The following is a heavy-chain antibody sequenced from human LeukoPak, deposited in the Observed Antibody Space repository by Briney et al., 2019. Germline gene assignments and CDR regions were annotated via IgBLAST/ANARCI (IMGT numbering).Heavy chain of an antibody. CDR1: GFTFNNYW. V-gene: IGHV3-7*03. CDR2: IKEDGSAK. D-gene: IGHD3-16*01. Sequence: GGSLRLSCVASGFTFNNYWMTWVRQAPEKGLEWVANIKEDGSAKQYVDSVKGRFTISRDNAKNSLYLQMSNLRAEDTAVYFCARGGGLDVWGQGATVTVSS. J-gene: IGHJ6*02. CDR3: ARGGGLDV.